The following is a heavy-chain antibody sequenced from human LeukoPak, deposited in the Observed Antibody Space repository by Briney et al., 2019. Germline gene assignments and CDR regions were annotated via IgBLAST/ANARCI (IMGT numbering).Heavy chain of an antibody. CDR3: ARGRRGLIVGATGQFDP. V-gene: IGHV1-46*01. J-gene: IGHJ5*02. CDR2: INPSGGST. D-gene: IGHD1-26*01. Sequence: ASVKVSCKASGYTFTSYYMHWVRQAPGQGLEWMGIINPSGGSTSYAQKFQGRVTMTRDMSTSTVYMELSSLRSEDTAVYYCARGRRGLIVGATGQFDPWGQGTLVTVSS. CDR1: GYTFTSYY.